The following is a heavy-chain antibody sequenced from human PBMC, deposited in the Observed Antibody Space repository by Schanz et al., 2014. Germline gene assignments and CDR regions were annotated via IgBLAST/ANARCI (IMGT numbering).Heavy chain of an antibody. CDR2: IKQDGSEK. CDR3: ARGVRMDY. CDR1: GFSFSNYW. J-gene: IGHJ4*02. Sequence: EAQLVESGGGLVQPGESLRLSCAASGFSFSNYWMSWVRQAPGKGLEWVANIKQDGSEKYYVDSVKGRFTISRDNAKNSLYLQMNSLTAEDTAVYYCARGVRMDYWGQGTLVTVSS. V-gene: IGHV3-7*02. D-gene: IGHD3-3*01.